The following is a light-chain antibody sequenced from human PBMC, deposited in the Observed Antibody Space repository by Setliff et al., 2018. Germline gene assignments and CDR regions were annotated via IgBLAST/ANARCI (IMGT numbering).Light chain of an antibody. V-gene: IGLV2-14*02. Sequence: QSALTQPASVSGSPGQSITISCTGANSDIGTYNLVSWYQQYPGRAPNLMIYEVTRRPSGVSDRFSASKSGNTASLTVSGLQAEDEADYYCSSYAGTNNPYVFGSGTKVTVL. J-gene: IGLJ1*01. CDR1: NSDIGTYNL. CDR2: EVT. CDR3: SSYAGTNNPYV.